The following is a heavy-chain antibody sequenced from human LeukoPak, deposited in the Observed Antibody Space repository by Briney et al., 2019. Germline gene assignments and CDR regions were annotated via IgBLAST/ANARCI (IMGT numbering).Heavy chain of an antibody. CDR2: IYSSGST. Sequence: PSETLSLTCTVSGGSISSYYWSWIRQPPPKGLEWIGYIYSSGSTNYNPSLKSRVTISVVTSKNQFSLKLSSVTAADTAVYYCARRRGAHTANALDIWGQGTMVTVSS. D-gene: IGHD3-10*01. V-gene: IGHV4-59*08. CDR3: ARRRGAHTANALDI. CDR1: GGSISSYY. J-gene: IGHJ3*02.